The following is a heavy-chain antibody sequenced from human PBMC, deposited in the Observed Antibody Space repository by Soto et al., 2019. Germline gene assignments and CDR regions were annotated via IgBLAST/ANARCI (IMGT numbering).Heavy chain of an antibody. Sequence: ASVKVSCKVSGYTLTELSMHWVRQAPGKGLEWMGGFDPEDGETIYAQKFQGRVTMTEDTSTDTAYMELSSLRSEDTAVYYCATVGAGYCISTSCQSTNWFDPWGQGTLVTVSS. J-gene: IGHJ5*02. D-gene: IGHD2-2*01. V-gene: IGHV1-24*01. CDR2: FDPEDGET. CDR3: ATVGAGYCISTSCQSTNWFDP. CDR1: GYTLTELS.